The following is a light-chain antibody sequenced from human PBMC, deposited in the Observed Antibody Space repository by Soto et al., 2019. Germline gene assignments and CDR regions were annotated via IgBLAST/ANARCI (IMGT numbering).Light chain of an antibody. V-gene: IGLV2-11*01. CDR3: SSYAGSSNLV. J-gene: IGLJ2*01. CDR2: DVS. CDR1: SSDVGGYNY. Sequence: QSALTQPRSVSGSPGQSVTISCTGTSSDVGGYNYVSWYQQHPGKAPKLMIYDVSKRPSGVPDRFSGSKSGNTASLTISGLQAEDEADYYCSSYAGSSNLVFAGGTQLTVL.